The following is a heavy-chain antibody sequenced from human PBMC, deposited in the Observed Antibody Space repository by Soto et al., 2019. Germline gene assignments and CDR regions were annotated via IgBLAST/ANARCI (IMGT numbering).Heavy chain of an antibody. CDR1: GFTFSSYS. V-gene: IGHV3-21*01. CDR3: ARDPGDSSGLDY. J-gene: IGHJ4*02. D-gene: IGHD3-22*01. CDR2: ISSSSSYI. Sequence: EVQLVESGGGLVKPGGSLRLSCAASGFTFSSYSMNWVRQAPGMGLEWVSSISSSSSYIYYADSVKGRFTISRDNANKALDLQMNSLRAEDTAVYYCARDPGDSSGLDYWGQGTLVTVSS.